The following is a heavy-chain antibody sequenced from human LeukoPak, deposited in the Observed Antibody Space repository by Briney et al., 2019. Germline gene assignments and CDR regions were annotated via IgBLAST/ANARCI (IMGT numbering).Heavy chain of an antibody. CDR2: ISGSGGST. V-gene: IGHV3-23*01. CDR1: TFTFSTFG. Sequence: GGSLRLSCAASTFTFSTFGMSWVRQAPGKGLEWVSAISGSGGSTYYADSVKGRFTISRDNSKNTLYLQMNSLRAEDTAVYYCAKGYVVVTATSFDYWGQGTLVTVSS. CDR3: AKGYVVVTATSFDY. J-gene: IGHJ4*02. D-gene: IGHD2-21*02.